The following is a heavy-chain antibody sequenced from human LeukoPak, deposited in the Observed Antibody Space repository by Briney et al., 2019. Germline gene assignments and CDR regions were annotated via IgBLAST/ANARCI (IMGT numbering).Heavy chain of an antibody. D-gene: IGHD3-3*01. CDR1: GFTFSSYG. CDR2: IRYDGSNK. Sequence: GGSLRLSCAASGFTFSSYGMHWVRQAPGKGLEGVAFIRYDGSNKYYADSVKGRFTISRDNSKNTLYLQMNSLRAEDTAVYYCARGRTRSPIWSGLLRLPAYFDYWGQGTLVTVSS. V-gene: IGHV3-30*02. J-gene: IGHJ4*02. CDR3: ARGRTRSPIWSGLLRLPAYFDY.